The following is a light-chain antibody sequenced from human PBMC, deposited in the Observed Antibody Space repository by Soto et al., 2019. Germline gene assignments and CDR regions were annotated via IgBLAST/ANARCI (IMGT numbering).Light chain of an antibody. CDR3: SSYTSSKGV. Sequence: QSLLPQPASVAGSPGQSITISCTGTSSDVGGYNYVSWYQQHPGKAPKLMIYEVSNRPSGVSNRFSGSKSGNTASLTISGLQAEDEAAYYCSSYTSSKGVFGTGTKVTVL. J-gene: IGLJ1*01. CDR2: EVS. CDR1: SSDVGGYNY. V-gene: IGLV2-14*01.